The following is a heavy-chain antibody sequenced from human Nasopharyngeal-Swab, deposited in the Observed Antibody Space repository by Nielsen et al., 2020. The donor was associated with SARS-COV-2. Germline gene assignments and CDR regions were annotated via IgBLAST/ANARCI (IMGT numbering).Heavy chain of an antibody. J-gene: IGHJ4*02. Sequence: VRQMPGKGLGWVGRVRSKGNNYATAYSASVKGRFIIFRDDPTNTAYLQMNSLKTEDTAMYYCTRCGGGCYSGRDYWGQGTLVTVSS. CDR2: VRSKGNNYAT. CDR3: TRCGGGCYSGRDY. D-gene: IGHD2-15*01. V-gene: IGHV3-73*01.